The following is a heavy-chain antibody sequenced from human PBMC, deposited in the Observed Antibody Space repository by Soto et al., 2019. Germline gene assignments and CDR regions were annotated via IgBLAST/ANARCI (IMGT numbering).Heavy chain of an antibody. J-gene: IGHJ6*02. CDR3: ARLDYSNLYYYGMDV. D-gene: IGHD4-4*01. V-gene: IGHV4-39*01. Sequence: ETLSLTCTVSGGSISSSSYYWGWIRQPPGKGLEWIGSIYYSGSTYYNPSLKSRVTISVDTSKNQFSLKLSSVTAADTAVYYCARLDYSNLYYYGMDVWGQGTTVTVSS. CDR1: GGSISSSSYY. CDR2: IYYSGST.